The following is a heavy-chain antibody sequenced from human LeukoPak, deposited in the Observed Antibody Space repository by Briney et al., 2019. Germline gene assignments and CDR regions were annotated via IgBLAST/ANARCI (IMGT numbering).Heavy chain of an antibody. CDR2: IYWDDDK. Sequence: SSPTLVNPTQTLTLTCTFSGFSLSTRGVGVGWIRQPPGTALEWLALIYWDDDKRYSPSLKNRLTITKDTSKNQVVLTMTNMDPEDTATYYCAHRPYYGFAYWGQGTLVTVSS. J-gene: IGHJ4*02. D-gene: IGHD3-10*01. V-gene: IGHV2-5*02. CDR1: GFSLSTRGVG. CDR3: AHRPYYGFAY.